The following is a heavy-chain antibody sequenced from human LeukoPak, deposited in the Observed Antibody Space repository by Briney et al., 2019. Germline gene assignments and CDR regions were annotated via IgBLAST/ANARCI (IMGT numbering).Heavy chain of an antibody. V-gene: IGHV3-53*05. CDR2: IYSGGST. Sequence: GGSLRLSCAASGFTVSNNYMNWVRQAPGKGLEWVSLIYSGGSTYYADSRKGRFTISRDNSKNTLHLQMNSLRAEDTAVYYCKKPISSGYYVDYWGQGTLVTVSS. CDR1: GFTVSNNY. CDR3: KKPISSGYYVDY. D-gene: IGHD3-22*01. J-gene: IGHJ4*02.